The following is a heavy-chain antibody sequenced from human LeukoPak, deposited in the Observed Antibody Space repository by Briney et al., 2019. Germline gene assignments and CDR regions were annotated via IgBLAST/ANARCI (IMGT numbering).Heavy chain of an antibody. CDR2: INHSGST. V-gene: IGHV4-30-2*01. CDR3: AKDFWITMVRGVTTES. CDR1: GGSISSGGYS. D-gene: IGHD3-10*01. Sequence: PSETLSLTCAVSGGSISSGGYSWSWIRQPPGKGLEWIGEINHSGSTNYNPSLKSRVTISVDTSKNQFSLKLSSVTAEDTAVYYCAKDFWITMVRGVTTESWGQGTLVTVSS. J-gene: IGHJ5*02.